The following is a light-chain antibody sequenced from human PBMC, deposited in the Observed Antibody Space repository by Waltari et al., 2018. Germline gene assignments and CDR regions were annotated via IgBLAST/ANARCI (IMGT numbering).Light chain of an antibody. CDR2: GAS. CDR1: QSLTKRN. V-gene: IGKV3-20*01. Sequence: VLTQSPGTLSLSPGERATLSCRASQSLTKRNLAWYQKKPGQAPRLLIYGASSRAAGIPDRFSGSGSGTDFTLTISRLEPEDFAVYYCQQYGSSVLYTFGQGTKLEIK. J-gene: IGKJ2*01. CDR3: QQYGSSVLYT.